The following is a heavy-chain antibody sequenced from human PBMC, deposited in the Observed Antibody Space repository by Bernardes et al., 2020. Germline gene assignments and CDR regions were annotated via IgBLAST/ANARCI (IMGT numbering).Heavy chain of an antibody. CDR2: IYYSGST. CDR3: AKGSCSSGYYSDPVGCLFDT. J-gene: IGHJ5*02. CDR1: GGSISGYY. D-gene: IGHD6-19*01. V-gene: IGHV4-59*01. Sequence: SETLSLTCTVSGGSISGYYWGWIRQSPGKGLEWIGHIYYSGSTNYNSSLKSRVTISVDRSKNQLSLKLSSVTAADTAVYYCAKGSCSSGYYSDPVGCLFDTWGQGALVTISS.